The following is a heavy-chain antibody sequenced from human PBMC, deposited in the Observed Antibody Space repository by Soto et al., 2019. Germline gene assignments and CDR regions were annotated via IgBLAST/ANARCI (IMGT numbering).Heavy chain of an antibody. CDR2: IILTSGTA. CDR3: ARDGYSSGRVGWFDP. D-gene: IGHD6-19*01. Sequence: GASVKVSCKASGGSFSSAAVSWVRQAPGQGLEWMGGIILTSGTANYAQRFQGRVTITADASATTVYMELSSLRSEDTAVYYCARDGYSSGRVGWFDPWGQGTLVTVSS. J-gene: IGHJ5*02. V-gene: IGHV1-69*13. CDR1: GGSFSSAA.